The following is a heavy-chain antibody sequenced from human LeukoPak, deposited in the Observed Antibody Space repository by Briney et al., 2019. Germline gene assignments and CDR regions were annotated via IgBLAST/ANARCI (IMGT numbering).Heavy chain of an antibody. Sequence: SETLSLTCTVSGGSISSSRDYWAWLRQPPGKGLEWIANIYYSGSTYYSPSLKSRVTISVDTSKNQFSLKLSSVTAADTAVYYCARDVGRYYYDSSGYYPGDYWGQGTLVTVSS. D-gene: IGHD3-22*01. CDR3: ARDVGRYYYDSSGYYPGDY. J-gene: IGHJ4*02. V-gene: IGHV4-39*02. CDR1: GGSISSSRDY. CDR2: IYYSGST.